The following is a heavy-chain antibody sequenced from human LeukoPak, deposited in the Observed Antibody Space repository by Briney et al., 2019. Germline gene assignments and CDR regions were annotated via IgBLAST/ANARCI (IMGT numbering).Heavy chain of an antibody. CDR3: ARDTGEQWMVRPFDY. J-gene: IGHJ4*02. V-gene: IGHV1-2*02. CDR1: GYTFTGYY. CDR2: INPNSGGT. D-gene: IGHD6-19*01. Sequence: ASVKVFCKASGYTFTGYYMNWVRQAPGQGLEWMGWINPNSGGTNYAQKFQGRVTMTRDTSISTAYMELSRLRSDDTAVYYCARDTGEQWMVRPFDYWGQGTLVTVSS.